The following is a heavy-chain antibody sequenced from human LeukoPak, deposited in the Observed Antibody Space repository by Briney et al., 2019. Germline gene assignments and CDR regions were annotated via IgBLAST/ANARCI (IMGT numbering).Heavy chain of an antibody. CDR1: GFTFSNYW. J-gene: IGHJ4*02. CDR3: ARDRGYSNFDY. D-gene: IGHD4-11*01. V-gene: IGHV3-7*01. Sequence: GGSLRLSCAASGFTFSNYWMSWVRQAPGKGLEGVANMKEDGSEKNYVASVKGRFTISRDNAQDSLYLQMNSLRAEDTAVYYCARDRGYSNFDYWGQGTLVTVSS. CDR2: MKEDGSEK.